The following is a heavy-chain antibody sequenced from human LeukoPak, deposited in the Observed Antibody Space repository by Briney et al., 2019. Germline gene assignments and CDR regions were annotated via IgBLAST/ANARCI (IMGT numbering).Heavy chain of an antibody. CDR1: GYTFTGYY. D-gene: IGHD2-15*01. Sequence: GASVKVSCKASGYTFTGYYMHWVRQAPGQGLEWMGWINPNSGGTNYAQKFQGRVTMTRDTSISTAYMELSSLRSDDTAVYYCARDRLFFPLRGLRDKTGSADYWGQGTLVTVSS. CDR2: INPNSGGT. J-gene: IGHJ4*02. V-gene: IGHV1-2*02. CDR3: ARDRLFFPLRGLRDKTGSADY.